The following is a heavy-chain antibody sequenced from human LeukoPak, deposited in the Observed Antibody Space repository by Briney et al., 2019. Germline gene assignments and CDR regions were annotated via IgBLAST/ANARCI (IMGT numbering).Heavy chain of an antibody. CDR3: ARHEAYYDILTATYYYYGMDV. Sequence: GESLRISCKGSGYSFTSYWISWVRQMPGKGLEWMGRIDPSDSYTNYSPSFQGHVTIPADKSISTAYLQWSSLKASDAAMYYCARHEAYYDILTATYYYYGMDVWGKGTTVTVSS. CDR1: GYSFTSYW. D-gene: IGHD3-9*01. CDR2: IDPSDSYT. J-gene: IGHJ6*04. V-gene: IGHV5-10-1*01.